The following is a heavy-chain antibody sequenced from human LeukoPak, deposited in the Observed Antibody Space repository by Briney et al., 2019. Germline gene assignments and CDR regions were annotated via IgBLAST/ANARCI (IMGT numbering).Heavy chain of an antibody. D-gene: IGHD3-22*01. J-gene: IGHJ4*02. Sequence: PGGSLRLSCAASGFTFSDYYMSWIRQAPGKGLEWVSYISSSGSTIYYADPVKGRFTSTRDNAKNSLYLQMNSLRAEDTAVYYCARDPRRLYYYDTSGDYWGQGTLVTVSS. CDR2: ISSSGSTI. CDR3: ARDPRRLYYYDTSGDY. CDR1: GFTFSDYY. V-gene: IGHV3-11*01.